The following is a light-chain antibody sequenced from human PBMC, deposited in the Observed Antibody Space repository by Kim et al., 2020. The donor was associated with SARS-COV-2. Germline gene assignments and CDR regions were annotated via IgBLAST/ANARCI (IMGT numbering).Light chain of an antibody. V-gene: IGKV1-27*01. CDR2: AAS. CDR3: QTYDSVPWT. CDR1: QDISNY. Sequence: ASGGERVTITCRASQDISNYVAWYQQEPGKVPKPLIYAASALQSGVPSRFGGSGSGTDFTLTITSLQPEDVATYYCQTYDSVPWTFGRGTKVDIK. J-gene: IGKJ1*01.